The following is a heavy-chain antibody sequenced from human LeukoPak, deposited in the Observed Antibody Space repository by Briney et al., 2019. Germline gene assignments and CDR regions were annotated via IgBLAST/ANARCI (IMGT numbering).Heavy chain of an antibody. CDR1: GGSISSGSYY. J-gene: IGHJ4*02. Sequence: SQTLSLTCTVSGGSISSGSYYWSWIRQPAGKGLEWIGRIYTSGSTNYNPSLKSRVTISVDTSKNQFSLKLSSVTAADTAVYYCARGLSSGWYYFDYWGQGTLVTVSS. CDR3: ARGLSSGWYYFDY. D-gene: IGHD6-19*01. CDR2: IYTSGST. V-gene: IGHV4-61*02.